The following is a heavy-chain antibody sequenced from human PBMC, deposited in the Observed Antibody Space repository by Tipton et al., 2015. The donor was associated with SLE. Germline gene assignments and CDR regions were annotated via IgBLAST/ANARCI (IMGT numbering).Heavy chain of an antibody. CDR3: ARGGRRFGDN. D-gene: IGHD3-16*01. CDR1: GFTFSDYY. J-gene: IGHJ4*02. Sequence: SLRLSCAASGFTFSDYYMSWIRQAPGKGLEWVSYIHSGGTTIYYADSVKGRFTISRDNAKNSLYLQLNSLRADDTAVYFCARGGRRFGDNWGRGTLVTVSS. CDR2: IHSGGTTI. V-gene: IGHV3-11*01.